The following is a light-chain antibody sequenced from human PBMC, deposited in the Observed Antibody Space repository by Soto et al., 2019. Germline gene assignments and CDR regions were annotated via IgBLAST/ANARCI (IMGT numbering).Light chain of an antibody. J-gene: IGKJ5*01. V-gene: IGKV3-20*01. CDR3: QQYGSSPAIT. CDR1: QSVSSSY. Sequence: EIVLTQSPGTLSLSPGERATLSCRASQSVSSSYFAWYQQKPGQAPRLLIDGASSRATGIPDRFSGSGSGRDFTLTISRLEPEDFAVDYCQQYGSSPAITFGQGTRLEIK. CDR2: GAS.